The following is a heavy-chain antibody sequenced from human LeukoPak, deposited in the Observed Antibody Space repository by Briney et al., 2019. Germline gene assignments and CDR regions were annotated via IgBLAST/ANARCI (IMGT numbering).Heavy chain of an antibody. J-gene: IGHJ4*02. CDR3: ARSSGWYIDY. Sequence: SETLSLTCTVSGGSISSSSYYWGWIRQPPGQGLEWIGSIYYSGSTYYNPSLNSRVTISVDTSKNQFSLQLRSVTAADTAVYYCARSSGWYIDYWGQGTLVTVSS. V-gene: IGHV4-39*07. D-gene: IGHD6-19*01. CDR1: GGSISSSSYY. CDR2: IYYSGST.